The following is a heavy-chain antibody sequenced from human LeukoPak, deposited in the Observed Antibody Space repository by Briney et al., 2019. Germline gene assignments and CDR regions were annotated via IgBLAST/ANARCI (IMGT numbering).Heavy chain of an antibody. J-gene: IGHJ4*02. CDR2: TYYRSKWYN. Sequence: SQTLSLTCDISGDSVSSNNGAWNWIRQSPSRGLEWLGRTYYRSKWYNDYAGSLNGRITISPDTSKNQFSLHLNSVTPEDTAVYYCARDLGNTGWYTYDYWGQGILVTVSS. CDR3: ARDLGNTGWYTYDY. D-gene: IGHD6-19*01. CDR1: GDSVSSNNGA. V-gene: IGHV6-1*01.